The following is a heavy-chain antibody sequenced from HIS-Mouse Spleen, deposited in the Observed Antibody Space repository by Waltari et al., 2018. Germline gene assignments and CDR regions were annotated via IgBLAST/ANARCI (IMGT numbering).Heavy chain of an antibody. Sequence: QLQLQESGPGLVKPSETLSLTCTVSGGSISSSSYYWGWIRQPPGKGLEWIGSIDYSGSTYDNPSLKRRVTISVDTSKNQCSLKLSSVTAADTAVYYCARGRRYYGSGSYGSFDYWGQGTLVTVSS. CDR1: GGSISSSSYY. D-gene: IGHD3-10*01. CDR2: IDYSGST. J-gene: IGHJ4*02. CDR3: ARGRRYYGSGSYGSFDY. V-gene: IGHV4-39*07.